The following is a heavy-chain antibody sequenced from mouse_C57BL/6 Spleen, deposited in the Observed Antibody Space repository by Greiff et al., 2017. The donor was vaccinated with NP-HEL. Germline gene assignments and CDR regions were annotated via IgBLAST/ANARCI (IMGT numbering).Heavy chain of an antibody. CDR1: GYSFTSYY. V-gene: IGHV1-66*01. CDR3: LRRFDY. CDR2: IYPGSGNT. Sequence: VKLMESGPELVKPGASVKISCKASGYSFTSYYIHWVKQRPGQGLEWIGWIYPGSGNTKYNEKFKGKATLTADTSSSTAYMQLSSLTSEDSAVYYCLRRFDYWGQGTTLTVSS. J-gene: IGHJ2*01.